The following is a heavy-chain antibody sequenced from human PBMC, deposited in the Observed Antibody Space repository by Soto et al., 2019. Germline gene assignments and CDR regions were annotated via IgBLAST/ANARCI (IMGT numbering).Heavy chain of an antibody. D-gene: IGHD6-19*01. J-gene: IGHJ4*02. CDR3: VTSRVSIAVAGETEYYFDY. CDR1: GYTFTGYY. Sequence: GASVKVSCKASGYTFTGYYIHWVRQAPGQGREWMGWVNPNSGGTNYAQKFQGWVTMTRDTSISTAYMELSRLRSDDTAVYYCVTSRVSIAVAGETEYYFDYWGQGXLVTVSS. CDR2: VNPNSGGT. V-gene: IGHV1-2*04.